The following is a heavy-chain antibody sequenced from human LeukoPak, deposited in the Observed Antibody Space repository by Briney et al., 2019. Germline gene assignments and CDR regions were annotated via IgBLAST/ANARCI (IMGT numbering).Heavy chain of an antibody. J-gene: IGHJ4*02. Sequence: GGSLRLSCAASGFTFSSYAMSWVRQAPGKGLEWVSAISGSGGSTCYADSVKGRFTISRDNSKNTLYLQMNSLRAEDTAVYYCAKDPHSYDSSGYYSNWGQGTLVTVSS. CDR1: GFTFSSYA. CDR2: ISGSGGST. CDR3: AKDPHSYDSSGYYSN. D-gene: IGHD3-22*01. V-gene: IGHV3-23*01.